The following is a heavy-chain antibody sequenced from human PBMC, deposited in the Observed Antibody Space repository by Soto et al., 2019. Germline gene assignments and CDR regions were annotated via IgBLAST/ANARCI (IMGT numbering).Heavy chain of an antibody. CDR3: AIWSGSPDVYYFDY. CDR2: IIPILGIA. J-gene: IGHJ4*02. CDR1: GGTFSCYT. D-gene: IGHD3-3*01. V-gene: IGHV1-69*02. Sequence: SVKASCKDSGGTFSCYTISWVRQSPGQGLEWMGRIIPILGIANYAQKFQGRVTITADKSTSTAYMELSSLRSEDTAVYYCAIWSGSPDVYYFDYWGQGTLVTVSS.